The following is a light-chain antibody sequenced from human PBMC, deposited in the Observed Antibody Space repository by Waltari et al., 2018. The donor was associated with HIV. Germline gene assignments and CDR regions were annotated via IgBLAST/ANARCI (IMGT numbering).Light chain of an antibody. CDR3: CSYAGRSTHV. Sequence: QSALTQPAYVSGSPGQSITISCTRTRSDVGRYNVVSWYQQHPGKAPKLMIYEVTKRPSGVSNRFSGSKSGNTASLTISGLQAEDEADYYCCSYAGRSTHVFGTGTKVTVL. CDR1: RSDVGRYNV. V-gene: IGLV2-23*02. CDR2: EVT. J-gene: IGLJ1*01.